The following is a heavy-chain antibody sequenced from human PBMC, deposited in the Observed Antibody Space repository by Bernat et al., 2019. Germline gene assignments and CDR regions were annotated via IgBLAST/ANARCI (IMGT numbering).Heavy chain of an antibody. CDR1: GFTFGDYA. V-gene: IGHV3-49*03. Sequence: EVQLVESGGGLVQPGRSLRLSCTASGFTFGDYAMSWFRQAPGKGLEWVGFIRSKAYGGTTEYAASVKGRFTISRDDSKSIAYLQMNSLKTEDTAVYYCTRDRYYDILTGYLSQPDALDIWGQGTMVTVSS. D-gene: IGHD3-9*01. CDR2: IRSKAYGGTT. J-gene: IGHJ3*02. CDR3: TRDRYYDILTGYLSQPDALDI.